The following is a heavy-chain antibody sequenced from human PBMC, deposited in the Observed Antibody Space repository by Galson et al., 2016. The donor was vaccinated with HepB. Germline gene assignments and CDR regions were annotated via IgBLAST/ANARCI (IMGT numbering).Heavy chain of an antibody. V-gene: IGHV3-66*01. CDR2: IYSGGRT. CDR3: ARDEGDSAEYFQH. Sequence: SLRLSCAASGFTVGNNYMIWVRQAPGKGLEWVSLIYSGGRTSYADSVKGRFTISRDNAKNSLYLQMNSLRAEDTAVYYCARDEGDSAEYFQHWGQGTLVTVSS. CDR1: GFTVGNNY. D-gene: IGHD2-21*02. J-gene: IGHJ1*01.